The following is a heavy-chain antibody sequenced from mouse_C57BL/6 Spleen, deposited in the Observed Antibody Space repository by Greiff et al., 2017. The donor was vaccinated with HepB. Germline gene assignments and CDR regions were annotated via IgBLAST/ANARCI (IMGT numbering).Heavy chain of an antibody. V-gene: IGHV1-64*01. CDR2: IHPNSGST. D-gene: IGHD2-4*01. CDR1: GYTFTSYW. CDR3: ARWGIYYDYDGAWFAY. J-gene: IGHJ3*01. Sequence: QVQLQQPGAELVKPGASVKLSCKASGYTFTSYWMHWVKQRPGQGLEWIGMIHPNSGSTNYNEKFKSKATLTVDKSSSTAYMQLSSLTSEDSAVYYCARWGIYYDYDGAWFAYWGQGTLVTVSA.